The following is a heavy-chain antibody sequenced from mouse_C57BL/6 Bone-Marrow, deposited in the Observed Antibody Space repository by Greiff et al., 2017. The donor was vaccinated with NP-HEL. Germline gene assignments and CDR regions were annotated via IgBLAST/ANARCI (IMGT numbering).Heavy chain of an antibody. V-gene: IGHV5-4*01. CDR1: GFTFSSYA. CDR2: ISDGGSYT. D-gene: IGHD2-9*01. J-gene: IGHJ2*01. CDR3: ARAPYYGYDEGYFDY. Sequence: EVQGVESGGGLVKPGGSLKLSCAASGFTFSSYAMSWVRQTPEKRLEWVATISDGGSYTYYPDNVKGRFTISRDNAKNNLYLQMSHLKSEDTAMYYCARAPYYGYDEGYFDYWGQGTTLTVSS.